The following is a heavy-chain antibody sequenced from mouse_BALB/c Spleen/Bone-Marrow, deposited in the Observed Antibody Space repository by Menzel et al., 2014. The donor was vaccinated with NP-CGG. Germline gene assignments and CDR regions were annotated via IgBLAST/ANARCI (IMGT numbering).Heavy chain of an antibody. Sequence: LVKTGASVKISCKASGYSFTGYYMHWVKQSHGKSLEWIGYISCYNGATSYNQKFKGKATFTVDTSSSTAYMQFNSLTSEGSAVYYCARTEYYRYDGAMDYWGQGTSVTVSS. CDR2: ISCYNGAT. D-gene: IGHD2-14*01. CDR1: GYSFTGYY. V-gene: IGHV1S34*01. CDR3: ARTEYYRYDGAMDY. J-gene: IGHJ4*01.